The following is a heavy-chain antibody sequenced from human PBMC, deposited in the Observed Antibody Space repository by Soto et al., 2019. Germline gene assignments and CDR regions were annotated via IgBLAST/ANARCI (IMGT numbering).Heavy chain of an antibody. Sequence: ASVKVSCKASGYSFTNYYMHWVRQAPGQGLEWMGIINPSGGSTRYAQKFQGRVTMTRDTSMSTVYMELSSLRSEYTAVYYCARATYDYSKPFDYWGQGTLVTVSS. D-gene: IGHD4-4*01. CDR2: INPSGGST. V-gene: IGHV1-46*01. J-gene: IGHJ4*02. CDR1: GYSFTNYY. CDR3: ARATYDYSKPFDY.